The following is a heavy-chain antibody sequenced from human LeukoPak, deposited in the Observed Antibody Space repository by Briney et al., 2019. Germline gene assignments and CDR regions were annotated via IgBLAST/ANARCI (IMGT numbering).Heavy chain of an antibody. Sequence: KPSETLSLTCTVSGGSINNYYWSWIRQPAGKGLEWIGLIYSSGSTNYNPSLKSRVTISVDKSKNQFSLKLSSVTAADTAVYYCARISVEMATITLYYYYYMDVWGKGTTVTVSS. J-gene: IGHJ6*03. V-gene: IGHV4-4*07. CDR2: IYSSGST. CDR3: ARISVEMATITLYYYYYMDV. CDR1: GGSINNYY. D-gene: IGHD5-24*01.